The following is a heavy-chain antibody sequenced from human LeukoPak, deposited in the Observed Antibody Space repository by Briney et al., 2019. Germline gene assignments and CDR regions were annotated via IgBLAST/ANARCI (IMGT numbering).Heavy chain of an antibody. D-gene: IGHD1-26*01. CDR1: GGSISSSSHY. Sequence: SETLSLTCTVSGGSISSSSHYWGWIRQPPGKGLEWIGSMYYRGGTYHNPSLKSRVTISVDTSKNQFSLKLSSVTAADTAVYYCATTTIRLGYWGQGTLVTVSS. V-gene: IGHV4-39*07. CDR2: MYYRGGT. CDR3: ATTTIRLGY. J-gene: IGHJ4*02.